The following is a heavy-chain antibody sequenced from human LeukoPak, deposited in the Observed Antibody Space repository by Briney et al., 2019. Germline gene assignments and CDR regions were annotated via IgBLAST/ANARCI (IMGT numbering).Heavy chain of an antibody. V-gene: IGHV5-51*01. D-gene: IGHD3-3*01. CDR3: ARGESITIFGVVSGGYFDY. Sequence: GESLKISCKGSGYSFTSYWIGWVRQMPGKGLEWMGIIYPGDSDTRYSPSFQGQVTISADKSISTAYLQWSSLKASDTAMYYCARGESITIFGVVSGGYFDYWGHGTLVTVSS. CDR1: GYSFTSYW. CDR2: IYPGDSDT. J-gene: IGHJ4*01.